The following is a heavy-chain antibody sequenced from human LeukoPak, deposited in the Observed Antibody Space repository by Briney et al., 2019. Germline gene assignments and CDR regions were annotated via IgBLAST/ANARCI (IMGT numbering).Heavy chain of an antibody. D-gene: IGHD5-12*01. V-gene: IGHV4-39*07. Sequence: SETLSLTCTVSGGSISSSSYYWGWIRQPPGKGLEWIGSIYYSGSTYYNPSLKSRVTISVDTSKNQFSLKLSSVTAADTAVYYCARAVYELVAKNYYYYYMDVWGKGTTVTISS. CDR3: ARAVYELVAKNYYYYYMDV. J-gene: IGHJ6*03. CDR1: GGSISSSSYY. CDR2: IYYSGST.